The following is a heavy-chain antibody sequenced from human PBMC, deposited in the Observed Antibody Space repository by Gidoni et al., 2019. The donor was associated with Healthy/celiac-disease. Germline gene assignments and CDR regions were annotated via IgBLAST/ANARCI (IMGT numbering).Heavy chain of an antibody. CDR1: GGSISSYY. J-gene: IGHJ6*03. V-gene: IGHV4-59*01. D-gene: IGHD6-13*01. CDR3: ARVQYSSSGYYYYYMDV. CDR2: IYHSGST. Sequence: QVQLQESGPGLVKPSETLSLTCTVSGGSISSYYWSWIRPPPGTGLEWIGYIYHSGSTNYNPSLKSRVTISVDMSKNQFSLKLTSVTAADTAVYYCARVQYSSSGYYYYYMDVWGNRTTVNVSS.